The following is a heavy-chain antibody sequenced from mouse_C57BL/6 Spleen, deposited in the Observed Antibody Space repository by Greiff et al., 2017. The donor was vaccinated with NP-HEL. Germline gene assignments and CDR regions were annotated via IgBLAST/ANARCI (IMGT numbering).Heavy chain of an antibody. CDR1: GFTFSDYY. CDR2: ISNGGGST. V-gene: IGHV5-12*01. CDR3: ARPGVTDWYFDV. J-gene: IGHJ1*03. Sequence: EVKLVESGGGLVQPGGSLKLSCAASGFTFSDYYMYWVRQTPEKRLEWVAYISNGGGSTYYPDTVKGRFTISRDNAKNTLYLQMSRLKSEDTAMYYCARPGVTDWYFDVWGTGTTVTVSS. D-gene: IGHD2-1*01.